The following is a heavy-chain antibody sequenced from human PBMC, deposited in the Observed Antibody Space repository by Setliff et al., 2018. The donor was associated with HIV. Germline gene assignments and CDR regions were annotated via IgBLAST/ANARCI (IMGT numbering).Heavy chain of an antibody. V-gene: IGHV4-59*08. J-gene: IGHJ6*03. CDR1: GGSISTYY. CDR3: ARHWVDSSSWSLYYYYYMDV. Sequence: SETLSLTCTVSGGSISTYYWSWIRQPPGKGLEWIGLIYYNGNTNYSPSLKSRVTISVDSSKNQFSLKLSSVTAADTAVYYCARHWVDSSSWSLYYYYYMDVWGKGTTVTVSS. CDR2: IYYNGNT. D-gene: IGHD6-13*01.